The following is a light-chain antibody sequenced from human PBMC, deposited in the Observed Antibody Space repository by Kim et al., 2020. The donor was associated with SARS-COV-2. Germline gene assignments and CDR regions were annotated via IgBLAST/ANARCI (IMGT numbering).Light chain of an antibody. CDR1: SGSIDGNY. J-gene: IGLJ2*01. Sequence: GRTVTIYCTRSSGSIDGNYVHWYQQRPGGVPTTVIYEGGQRPSGVADRFSGSIDGSSSSATLTNSGLRTGDGADYYCQSYNRDNVLFGGGAQLTVL. CDR2: EGG. CDR3: QSYNRDNVL. V-gene: IGLV6-57*03.